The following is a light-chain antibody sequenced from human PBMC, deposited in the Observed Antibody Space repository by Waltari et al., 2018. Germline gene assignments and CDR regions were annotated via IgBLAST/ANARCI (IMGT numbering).Light chain of an antibody. CDR2: GVS. Sequence: QSALTQPASVSGSPGQSLTISCTGTSSAAGGYHYLSWYQQYPGKAPQLMIYGVSYRPSGISNRFSGSKSGNTATLTISGLQAEDEADYYCSSYTSTKTGVFGTGTKVTVL. V-gene: IGLV2-14*01. CDR1: SSAAGGYHY. CDR3: SSYTSTKTGV. J-gene: IGLJ1*01.